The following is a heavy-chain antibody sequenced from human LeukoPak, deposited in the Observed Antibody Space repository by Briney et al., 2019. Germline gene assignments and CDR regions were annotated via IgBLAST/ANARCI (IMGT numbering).Heavy chain of an antibody. CDR3: ARESNVRYDFWSGYHKGGFDY. J-gene: IGHJ4*02. CDR1: GGSISSGGYY. V-gene: IGHV3-7*01. D-gene: IGHD3-3*01. CDR2: IKQDGSEK. Sequence: PSETLSLTCTVSGGSISSGGYYWSWVRQAPGKGLEWVANIKQDGSEKYYVDSVKGRFTISRGNAKNSLYLQMNSLRAEDTAVYYCARESNVRYDFWSGYHKGGFDYWGQGTLVTVSS.